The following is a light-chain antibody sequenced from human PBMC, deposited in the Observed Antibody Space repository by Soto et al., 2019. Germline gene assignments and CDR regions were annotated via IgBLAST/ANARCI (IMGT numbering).Light chain of an antibody. V-gene: IGKV1-9*01. CDR2: AAS. CDR3: QHYNSYSEA. Sequence: DIQLTQSPSSLSASVGDRVTITCRASQGISSYLAWHQQKPGKAPKLLIYAASTLQSGVPSRFSGSGSGTDFTLTISSLQPEDFATYYCQHYNSYSEAFGQGTKVDIK. CDR1: QGISSY. J-gene: IGKJ1*01.